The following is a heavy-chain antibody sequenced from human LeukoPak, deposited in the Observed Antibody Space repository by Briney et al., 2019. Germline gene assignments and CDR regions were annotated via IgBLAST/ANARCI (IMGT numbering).Heavy chain of an antibody. CDR2: IKPEGSEK. CDR1: GFRFSSHW. J-gene: IGHJ4*02. D-gene: IGHD3-10*01. Sequence: GGSLRLSFAASGFRFSSHWMSWVRQTPGKGLEWVANIKPEGSEKYYVDSVKGRFTISRDNAKNSLYLQMNSLRAEDTAVYYCTRGIGDLFDYWGQGTLVTVSS. V-gene: IGHV3-7*01. CDR3: TRGIGDLFDY.